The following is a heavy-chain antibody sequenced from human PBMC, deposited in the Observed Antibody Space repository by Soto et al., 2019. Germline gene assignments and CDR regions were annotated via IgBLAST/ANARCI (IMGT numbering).Heavy chain of an antibody. V-gene: IGHV1-69*02. CDR3: ARGVGCSGGSCYGAFDI. Sequence: QVQLVQSGAEVKKPGSSVKVSCKASGGTFSSYTISWVRQAPGQGLEWMGRIIPILGIANYAQKFQGRVTITADKSTSTAYMELSSLRSEDTAVYYCARGVGCSGGSCYGAFDIWGQGTMVTVSS. J-gene: IGHJ3*02. CDR1: GGTFSSYT. CDR2: IIPILGIA. D-gene: IGHD2-15*01.